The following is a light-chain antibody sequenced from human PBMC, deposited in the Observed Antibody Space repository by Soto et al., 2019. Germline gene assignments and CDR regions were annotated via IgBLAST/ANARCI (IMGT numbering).Light chain of an antibody. CDR3: QQYGSSPPWT. J-gene: IGKJ1*01. CDR2: GAY. CDR1: QSVSSSY. Sequence: EILLTQSPGTLSLSPGERATLSCRASQSVSSSYLAWYQQKPGQAPRLLIYGAYSRATGIPDRFSGSGSGTDFTLTISRLEPEDFAVYYCQQYGSSPPWTFGPGTKLQIK. V-gene: IGKV3-20*01.